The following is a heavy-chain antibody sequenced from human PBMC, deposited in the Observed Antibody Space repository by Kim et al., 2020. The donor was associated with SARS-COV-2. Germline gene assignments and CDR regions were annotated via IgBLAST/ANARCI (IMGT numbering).Heavy chain of an antibody. CDR3: AKDHRGWFGELLPDRFDP. CDR1: GFTFSSYA. J-gene: IGHJ5*02. V-gene: IGHV3-23*01. CDR2: ISGSGGST. Sequence: GGSLRLSCAASGFTFSSYAMSWVRQAPGKGLEWVSAISGSGGSTYYADSVKGRFTISRDNSKNTLYLQMNSLRAEDTAVYYCAKDHRGWFGELLPDRFDPWGQGTLVTVSS. D-gene: IGHD3-10*01.